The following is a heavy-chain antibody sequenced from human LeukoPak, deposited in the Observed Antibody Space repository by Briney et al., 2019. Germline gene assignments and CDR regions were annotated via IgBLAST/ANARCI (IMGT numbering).Heavy chain of an antibody. J-gene: IGHJ4*02. CDR1: GYTFTDYY. Sequence: GATVKISCKASGYTFTDYYMHWVQQAPGKGLEWMGRVDPEDGETIYAEKFQGRVTITADTSTDTAYMELSSLRSEDTAVYYCATLTDIVVVPAALSLPFDYWAREPWSPSPQ. CDR3: ATLTDIVVVPAALSLPFDY. CDR2: VDPEDGET. V-gene: IGHV1-69-2*01. D-gene: IGHD2-2*01.